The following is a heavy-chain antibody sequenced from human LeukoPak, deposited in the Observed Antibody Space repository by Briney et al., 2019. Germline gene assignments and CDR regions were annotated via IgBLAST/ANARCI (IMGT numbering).Heavy chain of an antibody. J-gene: IGHJ4*02. CDR1: GFTFSSYG. Sequence: GGSLRLSCGASGFTFSSYGMHWVRQAPGKGLEWVAVIWYDGSNKYYAASAKGRFTISRDNSANTLYLQMNSLRGEDSAVYYCARGTNWNYFDHWGQGTPVTVSS. CDR3: ARGTNWNYFDH. CDR2: IWYDGSNK. V-gene: IGHV3-33*02. D-gene: IGHD1-20*01.